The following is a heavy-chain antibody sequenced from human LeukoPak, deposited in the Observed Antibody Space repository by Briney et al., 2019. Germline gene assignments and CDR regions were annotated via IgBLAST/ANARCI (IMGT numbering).Heavy chain of an antibody. CDR1: RFTFSTYW. D-gene: IGHD3-22*01. CDR3: ARDYYDSSGCAFDI. J-gene: IGHJ3*02. Sequence: GGSLRLSCAASRFTFSTYWMSWVRQAPGKGLEWVANIKQDGSEKYYVDSVKGRFTISRDNAKNSLYLQMNSLRAEDTAVYYCARDYYDSSGCAFDIWGQGTMVTVSS. CDR2: IKQDGSEK. V-gene: IGHV3-7*01.